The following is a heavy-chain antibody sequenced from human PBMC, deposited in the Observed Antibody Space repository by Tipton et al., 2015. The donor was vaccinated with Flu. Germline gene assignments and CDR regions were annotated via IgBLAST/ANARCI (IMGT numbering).Heavy chain of an antibody. J-gene: IGHJ4*02. CDR3: AREGRNSGGLDY. CDR1: GASLRSSSYY. V-gene: IGHV4-39*07. CDR2: FYYDVGT. Sequence: TLSLTCTVSGASLRSSSYYWGWIRQPQGKGLEWIGSFYYDVGTYYNPSLESRVTISVDTSKNQFSLKLSSVTAADTAVYFCAREGRNSGGLDYWGQGTLVTVSS. D-gene: IGHD1-26*01.